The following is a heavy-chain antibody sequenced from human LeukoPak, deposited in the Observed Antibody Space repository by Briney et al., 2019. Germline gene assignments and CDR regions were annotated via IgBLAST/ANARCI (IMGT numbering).Heavy chain of an antibody. Sequence: GGSLRLSCSASGFTFSSYAMHWVRQTPGKGLEWVSAISGSGGSTYYADSVKGRFTISRDNSKNTLYLQMNSLRAEDTAVYYCAKDREITIFGVVNNFDYWGQGTLVTVSS. CDR2: ISGSGGST. CDR3: AKDREITIFGVVNNFDY. V-gene: IGHV3-23*01. CDR1: GFTFSSYA. J-gene: IGHJ4*02. D-gene: IGHD3-3*01.